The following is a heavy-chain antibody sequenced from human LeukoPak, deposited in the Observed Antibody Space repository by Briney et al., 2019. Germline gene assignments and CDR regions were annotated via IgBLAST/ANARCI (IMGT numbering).Heavy chain of an antibody. J-gene: IGHJ3*02. CDR1: GFTFSSYA. CDR2: ISGSGGST. D-gene: IGHD2-21*02. Sequence: GGSLRLSCAASGFTFSSYAMSWVRQVPGKGLEWVSAISGSGGSTYYADSVKGRFTISRDNSKNTLYLQMNSLRAEDTAVYYCAKRPHRVVTAKGDAFDIWGQGTMVTVSS. CDR3: AKRPHRVVTAKGDAFDI. V-gene: IGHV3-23*01.